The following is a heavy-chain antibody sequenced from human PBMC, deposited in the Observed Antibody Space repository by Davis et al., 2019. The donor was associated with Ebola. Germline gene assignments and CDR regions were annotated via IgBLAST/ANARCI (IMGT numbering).Heavy chain of an antibody. V-gene: IGHV3-48*04. J-gene: IGHJ4*02. CDR1: GFPFSSYS. Sequence: PGGSLRLSCAASGFPFSSYSMNWVRQAPGKGLEWVSYISSSGSTIYYADSVKGRFTISRDNAKNSPYLQMNSLRAEDTAVYYCARVAEAVAGPLDNWGQGTLVTVSS. CDR3: ARVAEAVAGPLDN. CDR2: ISSSGSTI. D-gene: IGHD6-19*01.